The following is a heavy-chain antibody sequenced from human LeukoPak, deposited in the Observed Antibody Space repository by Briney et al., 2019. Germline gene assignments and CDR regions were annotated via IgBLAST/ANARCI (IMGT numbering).Heavy chain of an antibody. CDR2: IYYSGST. CDR3: ARHTGGSGSYPLDY. V-gene: IGHV4-31*02. Sequence: SETLSLTCTVSGGSISSSDYYWSWIRQPPGKGLEWIGYIYYSGSTYYNPSLKSRVTISVDTSENQFSLKLSSVTAADTAVYYCARHTGGSGSYPLDYWGQGTLVTVSS. J-gene: IGHJ4*02. D-gene: IGHD3-10*01. CDR1: GGSISSSDYY.